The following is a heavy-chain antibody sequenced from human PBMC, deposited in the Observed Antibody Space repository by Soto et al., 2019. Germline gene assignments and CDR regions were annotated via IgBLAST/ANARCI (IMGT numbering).Heavy chain of an antibody. CDR2: INAGNGDK. CDR3: ARRSFRNGIDY. CDR1: GYTFTSSG. V-gene: IGHV1-3*01. D-gene: IGHD1-1*01. Sequence: QVQLVQSGAEVKKPGASVKVSCKASGYTFTSSGVHWVRQSPGQRLEWMGWINAGNGDKNYSQIFQGRLTITGETLASRAFMELSSLISEDTAVYSCARRSFRNGIDYWGQGTLVTVSS. J-gene: IGHJ4*02.